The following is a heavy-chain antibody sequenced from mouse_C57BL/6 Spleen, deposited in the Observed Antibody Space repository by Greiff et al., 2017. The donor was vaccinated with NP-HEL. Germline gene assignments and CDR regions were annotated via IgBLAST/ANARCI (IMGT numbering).Heavy chain of an antibody. CDR1: GFTFSSYA. V-gene: IGHV5-4*01. Sequence: EVQRVESGGGLVKPGASLKLSCAASGFTFSSYAMSWVRQTPEQRLEWVATISAGGSFTYYPDNVKGRFTISRDNAKINLYLQMSHLKSEETAVCYCAGGDMATVWGQGTLVTVSA. CDR2: ISAGGSFT. CDR3: AGGDMATV. D-gene: IGHD2-2*01. J-gene: IGHJ3*01.